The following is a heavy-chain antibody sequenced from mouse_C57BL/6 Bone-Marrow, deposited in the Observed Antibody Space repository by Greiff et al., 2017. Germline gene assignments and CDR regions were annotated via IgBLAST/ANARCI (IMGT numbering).Heavy chain of an antibody. CDR1: GYTFTSYG. J-gene: IGHJ3*01. CDR3: ARNRYYSGSPWFAY. CDR2: IYPRSGNT. D-gene: IGHD1-1*01. V-gene: IGHV1-81*01. Sequence: QVHVKQSGAELARPGASVKLSCKASGYTFTSYGISWVKQRTGQGLEWIGEIYPRSGNTYYNEKFKGKATLTADKSSSTAYMELRSLTSEDSAVYFCARNRYYSGSPWFAYWGQGTLVTVSA.